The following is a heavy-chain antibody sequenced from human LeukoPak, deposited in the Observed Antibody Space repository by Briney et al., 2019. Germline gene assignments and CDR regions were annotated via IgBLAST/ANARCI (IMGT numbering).Heavy chain of an antibody. CDR1: GFTFSSYA. V-gene: IGHV3-23*01. D-gene: IGHD3-10*01. CDR2: ISGSGGST. J-gene: IGHJ4*02. CDR3: AKQNYYGSGTDQTDYFDY. Sequence: GGSLRLSCAASGFTFSSYAMSWVRQAPGRGLEWVSAISGSGGSTYYADSVKGRFTISRDNSKNTLYLQMNSLRAEDTAVYYCAKQNYYGSGTDQTDYFDYWGQGTLVTVSS.